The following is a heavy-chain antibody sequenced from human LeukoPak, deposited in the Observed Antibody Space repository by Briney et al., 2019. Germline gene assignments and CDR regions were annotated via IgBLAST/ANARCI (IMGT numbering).Heavy chain of an antibody. CDR2: IRSKAYGGTT. CDR3: TRAEGYCSSTSCYLFSYYFDY. CDR1: GFTFGDYA. D-gene: IGHD2-2*01. Sequence: GGSLRLSCTASGFTFGDYAMSRVRQAPGKGLEWVGFIRSKAYGGTTEYAASVKGRFTISRDDSKSIAYLQMNSLKTEDTAVYYCTRAEGYCSSTSCYLFSYYFDYWGQGTLVTVSS. V-gene: IGHV3-49*04. J-gene: IGHJ4*02.